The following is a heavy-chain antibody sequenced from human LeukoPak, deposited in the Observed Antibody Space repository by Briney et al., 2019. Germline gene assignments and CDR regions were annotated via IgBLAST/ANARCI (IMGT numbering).Heavy chain of an antibody. CDR2: TNSNSSYI. D-gene: IGHD2-2*01. J-gene: IGHJ4*02. CDR3: ARVRESGIVVVPAAKYFDY. V-gene: IGHV3-21*01. Sequence: GGSLRLSCAASGFTFSSYSMNWVRQAPGKGLEWVSSTNSNSSYIYYADSVKGRFTISRDNAKNSLYLQMNSLRAEDTAVYYCARVRESGIVVVPAAKYFDYWGQGTLATVSS. CDR1: GFTFSSYS.